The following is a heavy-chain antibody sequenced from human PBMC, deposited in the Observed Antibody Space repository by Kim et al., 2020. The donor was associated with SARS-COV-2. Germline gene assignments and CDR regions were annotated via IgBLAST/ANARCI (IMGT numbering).Heavy chain of an antibody. V-gene: IGHV7-4-1*02. D-gene: IGHD4-17*01. J-gene: IGHJ4*02. CDR1: GYTFTSYA. CDR3: ARRVHDYGDYALGY. Sequence: ASVKVSCKASGYTFTSYAMNWVRQAPGQGLEWMGWINTNTGNPTYAQGFTGRFVFSLDTSVSTAYLQISSLKAEDTAVYYCARRVHDYGDYALGYWGQGTLVTVSS. CDR2: INTNTGNP.